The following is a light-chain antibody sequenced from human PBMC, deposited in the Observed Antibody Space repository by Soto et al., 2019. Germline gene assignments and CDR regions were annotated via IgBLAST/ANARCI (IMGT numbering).Light chain of an antibody. CDR2: AAS. CDR3: QQYYSSPYT. CDR1: QSVTSN. J-gene: IGKJ2*01. V-gene: IGKV1-39*01. Sequence: DIQMTQSPSSLSASIGDRVTITCRASQSVTSNLNWYQQKFGETPKLLMYAASNLQGGVPSRFSGSGTGTDFTLTISSLQPEDFATYYCQQYYSSPYTFGQGTKPEV.